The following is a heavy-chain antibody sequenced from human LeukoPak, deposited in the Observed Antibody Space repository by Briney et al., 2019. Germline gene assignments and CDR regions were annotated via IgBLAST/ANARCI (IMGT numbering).Heavy chain of an antibody. J-gene: IGHJ4*02. D-gene: IGHD3-22*01. CDR2: IIPILGIA. CDR1: GGTFSSYA. CDR3: ARDQGHYYDSSGTAIDY. V-gene: IGHV1-69*04. Sequence: PVKVSCKASGGTFSSYAISWVRQAPGQGLEWMGRIIPILGIANYAQKFQGRVTITADKSTSTAYMELSSLRSEDTAVYYCARDQGHYYDSSGTAIDYWGRGTLVTVSS.